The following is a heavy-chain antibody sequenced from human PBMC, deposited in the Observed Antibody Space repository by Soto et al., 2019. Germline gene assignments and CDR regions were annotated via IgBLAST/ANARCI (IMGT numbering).Heavy chain of an antibody. CDR2: ISGSGGST. Sequence: GGSLRLSCAASGFTFSSYAMSWVRQAPGKGLEWVSAISGSGGSTYYADSVKGRFTISRDNSKNTLYLQMNSLRAEDTAVYYCAKSKEVIVVVNPFDYWGQGTRVTVSS. CDR3: AKSKEVIVVVNPFDY. V-gene: IGHV3-23*01. D-gene: IGHD3-22*01. CDR1: GFTFSSYA. J-gene: IGHJ4*02.